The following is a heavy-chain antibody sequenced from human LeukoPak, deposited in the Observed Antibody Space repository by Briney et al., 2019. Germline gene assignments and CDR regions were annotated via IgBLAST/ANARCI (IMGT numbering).Heavy chain of an antibody. CDR2: ISSNGVNT. D-gene: IGHD2-15*01. V-gene: IGHV3-64*02. Sequence: GGSLRLSCAASGFSFNSFAMQWVRQAPGKGLEYVSAISSNGVNTYYADSVKGRFTISRDDSKNTLYLQMGSLRAEDMAVYYCARGGHFCSGGTCYSYLDNWGQGTLVTVSS. CDR3: ARGGHFCSGGTCYSYLDN. J-gene: IGHJ4*02. CDR1: GFSFNSFA.